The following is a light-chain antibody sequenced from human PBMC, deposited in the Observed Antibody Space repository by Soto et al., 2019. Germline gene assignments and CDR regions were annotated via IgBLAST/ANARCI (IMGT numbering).Light chain of an antibody. V-gene: IGLV2-14*01. J-gene: IGLJ1*01. Sequence: QSALTQPASVSGSPGQSITISCTGTSSDVGGYNYVSWYQQHPGKAPKLMIYEVSNRPSGVSNRFSGSQSGNTASLPLSGLQAEAAADYSCSSYTSSSTPYVFGTGTKVTVL. CDR2: EVS. CDR1: SSDVGGYNY. CDR3: SSYTSSSTPYV.